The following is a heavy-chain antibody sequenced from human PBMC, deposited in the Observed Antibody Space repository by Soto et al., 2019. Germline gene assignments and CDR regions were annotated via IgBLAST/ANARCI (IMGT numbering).Heavy chain of an antibody. CDR2: IYHSGST. CDR3: ARGSNYYGSGSYYTSPDYYYMDV. J-gene: IGHJ6*03. D-gene: IGHD3-10*01. CDR1: SGSISSSNW. Sequence: PSETLSLTCAVSSGSISSSNWWGWVRQPPGKGLEWIGEIYHSGSTNYNPSLKSRVTISVDKSKNQFSLKLSSVTAADTAVYYCARGSNYYGSGSYYTSPDYYYMDVWGKGTTVTVSS. V-gene: IGHV4-4*02.